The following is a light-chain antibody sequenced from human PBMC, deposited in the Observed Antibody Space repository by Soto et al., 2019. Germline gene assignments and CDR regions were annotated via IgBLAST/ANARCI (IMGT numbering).Light chain of an antibody. Sequence: DIHMTQSPSTLSSSLGYRFTITFRASQSVSNWLAWYQQKPGKAPKLLIYDVSSLESGVPSRFSGSGSGTEFTLTISSLQPDDFATYSCQHYNSYSEAFGQGTKVDI. J-gene: IGKJ1*01. CDR2: DVS. CDR3: QHYNSYSEA. CDR1: QSVSNW. V-gene: IGKV1-5*01.